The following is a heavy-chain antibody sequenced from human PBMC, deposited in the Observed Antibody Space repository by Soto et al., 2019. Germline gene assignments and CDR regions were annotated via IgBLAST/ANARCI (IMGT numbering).Heavy chain of an antibody. D-gene: IGHD3-22*01. CDR1: GFTFSSYA. V-gene: IGHV3-23*01. CDR2: ISGSGGST. CDR3: AKDLLDSSGYYDDYYYGMDV. Sequence: EVQLLESGGGLVQPGGSLRLSCAASGFTFSSYAMSWVRQAPGKGLEWVSAISGSGGSTYYADSVKGRFTISRDNSQNTLYLQMNSLRAEDTAVYYCAKDLLDSSGYYDDYYYGMDVWGQGTTVTVSS. J-gene: IGHJ6*02.